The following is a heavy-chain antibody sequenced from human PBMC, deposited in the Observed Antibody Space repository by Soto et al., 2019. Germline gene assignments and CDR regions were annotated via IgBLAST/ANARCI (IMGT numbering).Heavy chain of an antibody. J-gene: IGHJ4*02. CDR3: ARGYCTNGVCYTPHFDY. CDR2: TYYRSKWYN. D-gene: IGHD2-8*01. V-gene: IGHV6-1*01. CDR1: GDSVSSNSAA. Sequence: PSQTLSLTCAISGDSVSSNSAAWNWIRQSPSRGLEWLGRTYYRSKWYNDYAVSVKSRITINPDTSKNQFSLQLNSVTPEDTAVYYCARGYCTNGVCYTPHFDYWGQGTLVTVSS.